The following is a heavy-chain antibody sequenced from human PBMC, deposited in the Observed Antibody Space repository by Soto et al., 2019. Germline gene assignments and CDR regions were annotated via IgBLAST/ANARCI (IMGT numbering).Heavy chain of an antibody. CDR1: RFTFSSYA. D-gene: IGHD1-26*01. CDR2: ISGSGGST. J-gene: IGHJ4*02. V-gene: IGHV3-23*01. CDR3: ARWGSGSYYDY. Sequence: EVQLLESGGGLVQPGGSLRPSCAASRFTFSSYAMRWVRQAQGKGLEWVSAISGSGGSTYYADSVKGRFTISRDNSKNTLYLQMNSLRAEDTAVYYCARWGSGSYYDYWGQGTLVIVSS.